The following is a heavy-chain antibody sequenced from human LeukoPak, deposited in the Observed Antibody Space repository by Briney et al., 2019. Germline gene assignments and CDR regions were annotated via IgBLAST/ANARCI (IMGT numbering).Heavy chain of an antibody. CDR1: GGSVSSGSYY. D-gene: IGHD2-15*01. CDR2: IYYSGST. J-gene: IGHJ4*02. CDR3: ARVAKFGYCSGGSCYGSGNYFDY. Sequence: SETLSLTCTVSGGSVSSGSYYWSWIRQPPGKGLEWFGYIYYSGSTNYNPSLKSRVTISVDTSNNQFSLKLSSVTAADTAVYYCARVAKFGYCSGGSCYGSGNYFDYWGQGTLVTVSS. V-gene: IGHV4-61*01.